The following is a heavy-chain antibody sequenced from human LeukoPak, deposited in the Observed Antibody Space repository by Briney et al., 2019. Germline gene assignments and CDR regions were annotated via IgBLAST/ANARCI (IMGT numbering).Heavy chain of an antibody. CDR3: ARGLRYSSDY. Sequence: SETLSLTCNVSGGSISPYYWTWIRQPPGKGLEWIGFIYYFGSPNYNPTLKSRVTILLDTSTNQFSLQLTSVTAADTAVYYCARGLRYSSDYWGPGILVTVSS. CDR2: IYYFGSP. V-gene: IGHV4-59*01. CDR1: GGSISPYY. J-gene: IGHJ4*02. D-gene: IGHD6-13*01.